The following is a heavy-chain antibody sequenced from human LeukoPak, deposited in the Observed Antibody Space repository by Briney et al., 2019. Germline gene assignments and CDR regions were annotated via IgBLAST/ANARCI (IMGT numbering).Heavy chain of an antibody. CDR3: ARVTGVVPAATGLDYYYYYMDV. D-gene: IGHD2-2*01. Sequence: GGSLRLSCAVSGFTVSGNYMSWVRQAPGKGLEWVSLIYSGGTTYYADSVKGRFTISRDNSKNTLYLQMNSLRAEDTAVYYCARVTGVVPAATGLDYYYYYMDVWGKGTTVTIS. J-gene: IGHJ6*03. V-gene: IGHV3-53*05. CDR2: IYSGGTT. CDR1: GFTVSGNY.